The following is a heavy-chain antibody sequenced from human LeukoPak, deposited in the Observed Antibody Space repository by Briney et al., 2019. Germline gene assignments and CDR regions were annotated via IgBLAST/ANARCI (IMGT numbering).Heavy chain of an antibody. CDR3: ASFTGYSYGHGRGRFDY. CDR1: GGSISSGGYY. CDR2: IYYSGST. D-gene: IGHD5-18*01. Sequence: SQTLSLTCTVSGGSISSGGYYWSWIRQHPGKGLEWIGYIYYSGSTYYNPSLKSRVTISVDTSKNQFSLKLSSVTAAVTAVYYCASFTGYSYGHGRGRFDYWGQGTLVTVSS. V-gene: IGHV4-31*03. J-gene: IGHJ4*02.